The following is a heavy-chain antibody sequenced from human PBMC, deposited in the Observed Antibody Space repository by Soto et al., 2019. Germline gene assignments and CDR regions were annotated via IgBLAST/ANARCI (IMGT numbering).Heavy chain of an antibody. CDR1: GGSITSVGYY. V-gene: IGHV4-31*03. CDR3: ARKQAGYFYGIDX. D-gene: IGHD3-10*01. Sequence: TLSLTFTVSGGSITSVGYYWSWIRQHPGKGLELLGYIYDSGSTFYNPSLKSRITLSVDTSKKQFSLKLSSVTVADTAVYFCARKQAGYFYGIDXWGQGTLVTVSX. J-gene: IGHJ4*02. CDR2: IYDSGST.